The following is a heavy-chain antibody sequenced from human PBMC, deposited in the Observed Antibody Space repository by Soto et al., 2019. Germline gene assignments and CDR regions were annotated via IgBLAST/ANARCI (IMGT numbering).Heavy chain of an antibody. Sequence: ASAKVSCKASGYTFTGYYMHWVRQAPGQGLEWMGWINPNSGGTNYAQKFQGRVTMTRDTSISTAYMEPSRLRSDDTAVYYCARSYSSGWYSFDFWGQGTLVTV. V-gene: IGHV1-2*02. CDR3: ARSYSSGWYSFDF. D-gene: IGHD6-19*01. CDR2: INPNSGGT. J-gene: IGHJ4*02. CDR1: GYTFTGYY.